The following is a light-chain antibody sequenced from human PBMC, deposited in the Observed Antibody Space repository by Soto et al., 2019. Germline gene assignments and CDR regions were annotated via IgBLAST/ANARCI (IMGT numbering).Light chain of an antibody. Sequence: QSALTQPASVSGSPGQSITISCTGTSSDVDTYIYISWYQQHPGKAPKLIIYDVTNRPPGVSNRFSGSKSGNTASLTISGLQTEDEADYYCYSYAGTYTFVFGGGTKLTVL. J-gene: IGLJ2*01. CDR1: SSDVDTYIY. CDR3: YSYAGTYTFV. CDR2: DVT. V-gene: IGLV2-14*03.